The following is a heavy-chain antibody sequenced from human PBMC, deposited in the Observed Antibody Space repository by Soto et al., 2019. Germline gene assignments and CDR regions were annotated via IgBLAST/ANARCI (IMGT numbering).Heavy chain of an antibody. V-gene: IGHV3-23*01. CDR1: GFPFSSYA. CDR3: AKGKGNDYGDYVDWFDP. J-gene: IGHJ5*02. Sequence: SLRLSCAASGFPFSSYAMSWVRQAPGKGLEWVSAISGSGGSTYYADSVKGRFTISRDNSKNTLYLQMNSLRAEDTAVYYCAKGKGNDYGDYVDWFDPWGQGTLVT. D-gene: IGHD4-17*01. CDR2: ISGSGGST.